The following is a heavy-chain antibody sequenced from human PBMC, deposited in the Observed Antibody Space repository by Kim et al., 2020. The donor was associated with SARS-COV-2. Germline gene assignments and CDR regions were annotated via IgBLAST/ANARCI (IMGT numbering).Heavy chain of an antibody. V-gene: IGHV3-21*01. CDR1: GFTFSSYS. CDR3: AREDARTYYDSSGYYSNWFDP. CDR2: ISSSSSYI. Sequence: GGSLRLSCAASGFTFSSYSMNWVRQAPGKGLEWVSSISSSSSYIYYADSVKGRFTISRDNAKNSLYLQMNSLRAEDTAVYYCAREDARTYYDSSGYYSNWFDPWGQGTLVTVSS. J-gene: IGHJ5*02. D-gene: IGHD3-22*01.